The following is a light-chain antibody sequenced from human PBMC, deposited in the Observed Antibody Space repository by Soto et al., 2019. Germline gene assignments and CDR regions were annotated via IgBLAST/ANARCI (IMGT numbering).Light chain of an antibody. J-gene: IGKJ5*01. Sequence: EIVLTQSPGTLSLSPGERATLSCRASQSVSSTYLAWYQQRPGQAPRLLIYGASSRATGIPDRFSGGGSGTDFTLTISRLEPEDFAVYYCQQYGSSSPTTFGQGTRLEIE. V-gene: IGKV3-20*01. CDR2: GAS. CDR3: QQYGSSSPTT. CDR1: QSVSSTY.